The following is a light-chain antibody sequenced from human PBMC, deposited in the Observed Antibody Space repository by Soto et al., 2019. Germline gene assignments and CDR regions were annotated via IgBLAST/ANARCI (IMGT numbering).Light chain of an antibody. Sequence: QSVLTQPPSASGTPGQRVTISCSGSSSNIGSNHVSWYQQHPGKAPKLLIYEVSNRPSGVSNRFSGSKSANTASLTISGLQAEDEADYYCSSYTRSTTRVFGGGTKLTVL. CDR3: SSYTRSTTRV. J-gene: IGLJ2*01. V-gene: IGLV2-14*01. CDR2: EVS. CDR1: SSNIGSNH.